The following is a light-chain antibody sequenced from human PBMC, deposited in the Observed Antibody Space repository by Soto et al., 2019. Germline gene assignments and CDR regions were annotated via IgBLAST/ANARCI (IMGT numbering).Light chain of an antibody. J-gene: IGKJ1*01. Sequence: EIVLTQSPGTLSLSPGERATLSCRASQSVSISYLAWYQQRPGQAPRLLIYGASNRATGVPARISGSVSGTEFTLTIASLQSEDFAVYYCQQYSSWLWTFGQGTKVDIK. CDR3: QQYSSWLWT. V-gene: IGKV3-20*01. CDR2: GAS. CDR1: QSVSISY.